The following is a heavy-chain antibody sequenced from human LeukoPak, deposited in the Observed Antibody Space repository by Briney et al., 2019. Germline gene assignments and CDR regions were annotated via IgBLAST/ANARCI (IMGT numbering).Heavy chain of an antibody. V-gene: IGHV3-30*18. D-gene: IGHD3-22*01. CDR1: GFTFSSYG. CDR2: ISYDGSNK. Sequence: GGSLRLSCAASGFTFSSYGMHWVRQAPGKGLEWVAVISYDGSNKYYADSVKGRFTISRDNSKNTLYLQMNSLRAEDTAVYYCAKDHLYDSSVPDYWGQGTLVTVSS. CDR3: AKDHLYDSSVPDY. J-gene: IGHJ4*02.